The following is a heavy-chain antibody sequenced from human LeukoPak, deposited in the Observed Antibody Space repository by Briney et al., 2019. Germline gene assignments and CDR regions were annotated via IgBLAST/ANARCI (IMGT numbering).Heavy chain of an antibody. J-gene: IGHJ4*02. CDR2: IFYSGST. CDR1: SGSISTSNYY. V-gene: IGHV4-39*07. D-gene: IGHD3-10*01. CDR3: ARVPTYYYGSGSYYNAKAPRYYFDY. Sequence: SETLSLTCTVSSGSISTSNYYWGWVRQPPGKALEWIGNIFYSGSTYYSPSLKSRVTISLDTSRNQFSLKLSSVTAADTAVYYCARVPTYYYGSGSYYNAKAPRYYFDYWGQGTLVTVSS.